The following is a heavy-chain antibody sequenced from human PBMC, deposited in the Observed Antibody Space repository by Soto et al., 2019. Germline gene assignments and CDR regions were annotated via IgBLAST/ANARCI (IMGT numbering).Heavy chain of an antibody. CDR2: IIPIFGTA. V-gene: IGHV1-69*13. J-gene: IGHJ6*02. D-gene: IGHD4-4*01. Sequence: VASVKVSCKASGGTFSSYAISWVRQAPGQGLEWMGGIIPIFGTANYAQKFQGRVTITADESTSTAYMELSSLRSEDTAVYYCARGNTEYYYYGMDFWGQGTTVTVSS. CDR3: ARGNTEYYYYGMDF. CDR1: GGTFSSYA.